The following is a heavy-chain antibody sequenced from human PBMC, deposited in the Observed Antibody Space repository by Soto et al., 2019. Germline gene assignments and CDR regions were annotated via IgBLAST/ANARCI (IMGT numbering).Heavy chain of an antibody. CDR2: INPNSGGT. CDR1: GYTFTGYY. Sequence: ASVKVSCKASGYTFTGYYMHWVRQAPGQGLEWMGWINPNSGGTNYAQKFQGWVTMTRGTSISTAYMELSRLRSDDTAVYYCAREGDTAMVKGSGMDVWGQGTTVTVSS. CDR3: AREGDTAMVKGSGMDV. V-gene: IGHV1-2*04. D-gene: IGHD5-18*01. J-gene: IGHJ6*02.